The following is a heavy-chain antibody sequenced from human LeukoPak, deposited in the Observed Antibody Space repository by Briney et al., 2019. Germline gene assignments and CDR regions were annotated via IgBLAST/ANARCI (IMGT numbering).Heavy chain of an antibody. CDR1: GGTFSSYA. J-gene: IGHJ2*01. D-gene: IGHD4-17*01. CDR3: ARVGEDYAPVGSWYFDL. CDR2: IIPIFGTA. V-gene: IGHV1-69*01. Sequence: SVKVSCKASGGTFSSYAISWVRQAPGQGLEWMGGIIPIFGTANYAQKFQGRVTITADESTSTAYMELSSLRSEDTAVYYCARVGEDYAPVGSWYFDLWGRGTLVTVSS.